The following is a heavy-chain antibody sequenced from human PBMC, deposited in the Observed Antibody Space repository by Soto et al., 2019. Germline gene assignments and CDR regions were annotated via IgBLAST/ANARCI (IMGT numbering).Heavy chain of an antibody. Sequence: QVQLQQWGAGLLKPSETLSLTCAVYGGSFSGYYWSWIRQPPGKGLEWIGEINERGSTKYNPSLKRRVTISVDTTKNQFSLRLSSVTAAGKAVYYCARGLMLWNGELSRRGDHYYYMDVWGKGTTVTVSS. V-gene: IGHV4-34*01. CDR2: INERGST. CDR3: ARGLMLWNGELSRRGDHYYYMDV. J-gene: IGHJ6*03. CDR1: GGSFSGYY. D-gene: IGHD3-10*01.